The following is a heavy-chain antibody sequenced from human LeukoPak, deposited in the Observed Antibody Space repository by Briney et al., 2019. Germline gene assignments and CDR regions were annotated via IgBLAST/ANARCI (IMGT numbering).Heavy chain of an antibody. Sequence: PGGSLRLSCAASGFTFSSYAMSWVRQAPGKGLEWVSAISGSGGSTYYADSVKGRFTISRDNSKNTLYLQMNSLRAEDTAVYYCAKPPFHYGDYPADYWGQGTLVTVSS. CDR1: GFTFSSYA. J-gene: IGHJ4*02. V-gene: IGHV3-23*01. CDR3: AKPPFHYGDYPADY. CDR2: ISGSGGST. D-gene: IGHD4-17*01.